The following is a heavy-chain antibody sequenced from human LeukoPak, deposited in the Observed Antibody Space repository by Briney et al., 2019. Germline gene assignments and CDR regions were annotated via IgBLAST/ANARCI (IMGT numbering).Heavy chain of an antibody. CDR1: GYSFTSYW. CDR3: ARQPHYYDSSGYGVDFAY. D-gene: IGHD3-22*01. J-gene: IGHJ4*02. Sequence: GESLKISCKGSGYSFTSYWIGWVRQMPGKGLEWMGIIYPGDSDTRYSPSFQGQVTISADKSISTAYLQWSSLKASDTAMYYCARQPHYYDSSGYGVDFAYWGQGTLVTVSS. V-gene: IGHV5-51*01. CDR2: IYPGDSDT.